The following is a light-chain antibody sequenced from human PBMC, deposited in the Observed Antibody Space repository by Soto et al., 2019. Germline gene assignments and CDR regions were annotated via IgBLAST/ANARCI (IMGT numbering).Light chain of an antibody. CDR2: DVS. Sequence: EIVLTQSPATLSLSPGERATLSCRASQSVRSNLAWYQHKPGQAPRLLIYDVSNRATGIPGRFSGSGFGTDFTLTISNVEPEDFAGYYCQQRDNWPWTFGQGAKVEIK. CDR1: QSVRSN. CDR3: QQRDNWPWT. J-gene: IGKJ1*01. V-gene: IGKV3-11*01.